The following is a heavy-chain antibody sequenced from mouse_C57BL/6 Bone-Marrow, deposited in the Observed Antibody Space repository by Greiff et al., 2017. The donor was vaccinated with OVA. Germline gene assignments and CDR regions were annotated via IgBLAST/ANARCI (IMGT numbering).Heavy chain of an antibody. CDR3: TTSLRWLAY. J-gene: IGHJ3*01. V-gene: IGHV14-4*01. CDR2: IDPENGDT. Sequence: VQLQQSGAELVRPGASVKLSCTASGFNIKDDYMHWVKQGPEQGLEWIGWIDPENGDTEYASKFQGKATITADTCSNAAYLQRSSLTSEDTAVYYWTTSLRWLAYWGRETLVTVSA. CDR1: GFNIKDDY.